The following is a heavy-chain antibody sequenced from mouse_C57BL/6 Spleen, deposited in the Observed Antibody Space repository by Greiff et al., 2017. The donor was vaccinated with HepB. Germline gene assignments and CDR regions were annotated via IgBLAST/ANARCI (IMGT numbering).Heavy chain of an antibody. Sequence: EVQRVESGGGLVKPGGSLKLSCAASGFTFSSYAMSWVRQTPEKRLEWVATISDGGSYTYYPDNVKGRFTICRDNAKNNLYLQMSHLKSEDTAMYYCASRFEGAMDYWGQGTSVTVSS. CDR3: ASRFEGAMDY. V-gene: IGHV5-4*03. CDR2: ISDGGSYT. J-gene: IGHJ4*01. CDR1: GFTFSSYA.